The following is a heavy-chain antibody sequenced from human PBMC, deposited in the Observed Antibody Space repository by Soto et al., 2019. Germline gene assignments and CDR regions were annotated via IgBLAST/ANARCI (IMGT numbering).Heavy chain of an antibody. CDR1: GITISSYW. Sequence: EVQLVESGGGLVQPGESLRLSCVFSGITISSYWMHWVRQAPGKGLVWVSRINGDGSSTNYADSVKGRFTISRDNAKNTLYVQMITLRAEDTAVYYCAIAVAGPTAIAYWGQGNQVTFSS. V-gene: IGHV3-74*01. CDR2: INGDGSST. J-gene: IGHJ4*02. CDR3: AIAVAGPTAIAY. D-gene: IGHD6-19*01.